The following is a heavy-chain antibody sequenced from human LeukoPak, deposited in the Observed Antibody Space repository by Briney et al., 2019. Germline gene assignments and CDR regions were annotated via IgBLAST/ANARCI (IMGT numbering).Heavy chain of an antibody. D-gene: IGHD6-13*01. Sequence: ASVKVSCKASGGTFSSYAISWVRQAPGQGLEWMGGIIPIFGTANYAQKFQGRVTITADESTSTAYMELSSLRSEDTAVYYCARDTGGSSSWYADYWGQGTLVTVSS. V-gene: IGHV1-69*13. J-gene: IGHJ4*02. CDR1: GGTFSSYA. CDR2: IIPIFGTA. CDR3: ARDTGGSSSWYADY.